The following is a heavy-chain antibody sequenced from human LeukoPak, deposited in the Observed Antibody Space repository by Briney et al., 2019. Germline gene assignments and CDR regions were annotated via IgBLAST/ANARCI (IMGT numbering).Heavy chain of an antibody. V-gene: IGHV3-48*03. CDR3: AKWVTRGVITDAFDI. D-gene: IGHD3-10*01. Sequence: GGSLRLSCAASGFTFSSYEMNWVRQAPGKGLEWVSYISSSGSTIYYADSVKGRFTISRDNAKNSLYLQMNSLRAEDTAVHYCAKWVTRGVITDAFDIWGQGTMVTVSS. CDR2: ISSSGSTI. CDR1: GFTFSSYE. J-gene: IGHJ3*02.